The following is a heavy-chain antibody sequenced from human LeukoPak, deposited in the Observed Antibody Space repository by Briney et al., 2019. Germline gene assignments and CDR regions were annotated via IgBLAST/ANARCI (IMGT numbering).Heavy chain of an antibody. CDR3: ARASTVVTPLAY. V-gene: IGHV1-46*01. CDR2: INPSGGST. D-gene: IGHD4-23*01. J-gene: IGHJ4*02. CDR1: GYTFTSYY. Sequence: ASVNVSCKASGYTFTSYYMHWVRQARGQGVEWMGVINPSGGSTSYAQKFQGRVTMTRDTSTSTVYMELSSLRSEDTAVYYCARASTVVTPLAYWGQGTLVTVSS.